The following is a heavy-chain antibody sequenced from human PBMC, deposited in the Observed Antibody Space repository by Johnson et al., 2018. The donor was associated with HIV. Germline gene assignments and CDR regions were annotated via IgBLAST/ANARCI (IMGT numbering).Heavy chain of an antibody. CDR1: GFTFSSYD. V-gene: IGHV3-13*01. Sequence: EVQLVESGGGLVQPGGSLRLSCAASGFTFSSYDMHWVRQATGTGLEWVSAIGTAGDTYYPGSVKGRFTISRENAKNSLYLQMNSLRAGDTAVYYCARAYGDYEDAFDIWGQGTMVTVSS. J-gene: IGHJ3*02. D-gene: IGHD4-17*01. CDR2: IGTAGDT. CDR3: ARAYGDYEDAFDI.